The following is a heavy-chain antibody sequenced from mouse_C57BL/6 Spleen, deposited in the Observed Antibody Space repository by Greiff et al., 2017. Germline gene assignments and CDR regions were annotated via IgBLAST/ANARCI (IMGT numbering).Heavy chain of an antibody. J-gene: IGHJ4*01. Sequence: VMLVESGPGLVAPSQSLSITCTVSGFSLTSYGVSWVRQPPGRGLEWLGVIWGDRSTNYHSAPISRLSISKDNSTSQVFLKLNSLQTDDTATYYCAKYSKRGFYAMDYWGQGTSVTVSS. CDR2: IWGDRST. V-gene: IGHV2-3*01. D-gene: IGHD2-5*01. CDR3: AKYSKRGFYAMDY. CDR1: GFSLTSYG.